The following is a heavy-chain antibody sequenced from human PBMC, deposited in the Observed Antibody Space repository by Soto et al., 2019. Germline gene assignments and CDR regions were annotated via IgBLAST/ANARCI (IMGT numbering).Heavy chain of an antibody. CDR2: IIPIFGTA. CDR3: ARDTESPSYYYGMDV. CDR1: GGTFSSYA. Sequence: SSVKVSCKASGGTFSSYAISWVRQAPGQGLEWMGGIIPIFGTANYAQKFQGRVTITADKSTSTAYMELSSLRSEDTAVYYCARDTESPSYYYGMDVWGQGTTVTVSS. D-gene: IGHD2-8*02. J-gene: IGHJ6*02. V-gene: IGHV1-69*06.